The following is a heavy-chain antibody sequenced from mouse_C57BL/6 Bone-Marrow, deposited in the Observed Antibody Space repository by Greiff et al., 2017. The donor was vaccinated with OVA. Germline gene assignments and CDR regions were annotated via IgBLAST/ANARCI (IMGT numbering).Heavy chain of an antibody. Sequence: VQLQQSGAELVRPGASVKLSCTASGFNIKDDYMHWVKQRPEPGLEWIGWIDPENGDTEYASKFQGKATITADTSSNTAYLQLSSLTSEDTAVSYSTLSSFDYWCQGTTLTVSS. CDR1: GFNIKDDY. V-gene: IGHV14-4*01. CDR3: TLSSFDY. CDR2: IDPENGDT. J-gene: IGHJ2*01.